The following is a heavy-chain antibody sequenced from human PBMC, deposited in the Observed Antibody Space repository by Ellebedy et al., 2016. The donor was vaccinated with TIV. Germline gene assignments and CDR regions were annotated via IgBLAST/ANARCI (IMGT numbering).Heavy chain of an antibody. CDR2: IYWNDDK. CDR3: ARHMGLDCTSTSCYAAIFDY. Sequence: SGPTLVKPTQTLTLTCTFSGFSLSTSGVSVAWIRQPPGKALEWLALIYWNDDKLYSPSLKSRLTITKDTSKNQVVVTMTNMDPVDTATYHCARHMGLDCTSTSCYAAIFDYWGQGTVVTVSS. CDR1: GFSLSTSGVS. D-gene: IGHD2-2*01. V-gene: IGHV2-5*01. J-gene: IGHJ4*02.